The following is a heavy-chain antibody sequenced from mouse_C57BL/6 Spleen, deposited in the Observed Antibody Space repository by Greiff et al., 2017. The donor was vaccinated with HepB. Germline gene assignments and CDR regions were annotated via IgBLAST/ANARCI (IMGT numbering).Heavy chain of an antibody. D-gene: IGHD2-4*01. CDR1: GFTFSSYT. Sequence: EVMLVESGGGLVKPGGSLKLSCAASGFTFSSYTMSWVRQTPEKRLEWVATISGGGGNTYYPDSVKGRFTISRDNAKNTLYLQMSSLRSEDTALYYCARHGVYDYFAYWGQGTLVTVSA. J-gene: IGHJ3*01. V-gene: IGHV5-9*01. CDR3: ARHGVYDYFAY. CDR2: ISGGGGNT.